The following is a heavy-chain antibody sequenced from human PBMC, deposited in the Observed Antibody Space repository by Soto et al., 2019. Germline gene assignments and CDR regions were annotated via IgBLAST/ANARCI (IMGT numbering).Heavy chain of an antibody. CDR2: IYHSGST. V-gene: IGHV4-4*02. CDR3: ARVSDSSSSQYYYMDV. D-gene: IGHD6-6*01. CDR1: SGSISSSNW. J-gene: IGHJ6*03. Sequence: SETLSLTCAASSGSISSSNWWSWVRQPPGKGLEWIGEIYHSGSTNYNPSLRSRVTISVDKSKNQFSLKLSSVTAADTAVYYCARVSDSSSSQYYYMDVWGKGTTVTVSS.